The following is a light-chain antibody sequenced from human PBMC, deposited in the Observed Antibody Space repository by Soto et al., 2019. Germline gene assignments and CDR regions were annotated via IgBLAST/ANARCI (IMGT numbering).Light chain of an antibody. CDR1: QSVSSSY. Sequence: IVLTQSRGTLSLSPGERATLSCRAIQSVSSSYLAWYQQKPGQAPRLLIYGASSRATGIPDRFSGSGSGTDFTLTISRLEPEDFAVYYCQQYGSSPLWTFGQGTKVDIK. CDR2: GAS. V-gene: IGKV3-20*01. CDR3: QQYGSSPLWT. J-gene: IGKJ1*01.